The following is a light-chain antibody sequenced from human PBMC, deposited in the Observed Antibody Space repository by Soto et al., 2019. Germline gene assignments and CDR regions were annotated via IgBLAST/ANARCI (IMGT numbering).Light chain of an antibody. Sequence: QSVLTQAPSASGTPGQRVTISCSGSSSNVGSLSVDWYQHLPGTAPKLLIHSNYQRPSGVPDRFSGSKPGTSASLAINGLQSEDEADYYCAAWDGSLNGLDVLGTGTKLTVL. CDR1: SSNVGSLS. J-gene: IGLJ1*01. V-gene: IGLV1-44*01. CDR3: AAWDGSLNGLDV. CDR2: SNY.